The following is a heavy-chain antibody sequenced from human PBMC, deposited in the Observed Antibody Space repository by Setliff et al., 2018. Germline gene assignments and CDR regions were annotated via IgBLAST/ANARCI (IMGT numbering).Heavy chain of an antibody. Sequence: NPSETLSLTCTVSGDSISGGDYYWTWIRQPAGKRLEWIGRVYNSGTTYHAFFASRVTMSIDTSKNQFSLNLNSVTAADTALYYCAKESLAINTRWFDPWGQGILVTVSS. CDR2: VYNSGTT. CDR1: GDSISGGDYY. D-gene: IGHD3-3*02. V-gene: IGHV4-61*02. CDR3: AKESLAINTRWFDP. J-gene: IGHJ5*02.